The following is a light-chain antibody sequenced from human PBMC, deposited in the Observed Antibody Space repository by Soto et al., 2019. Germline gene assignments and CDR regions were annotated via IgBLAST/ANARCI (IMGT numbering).Light chain of an antibody. CDR2: EAF. CDR3: QHYTPWT. CDR1: QTVNSW. Sequence: EIQMTQSPSRLYASVGDTITLTCRASQTVNSWVTWYQQKPGKAPKLLIYEAFTLQSGVSSRLSGNGSGTEFSLTISSLQADDFGSYYCQHYTPWTFGPGTKVEI. V-gene: IGKV1-5*01. J-gene: IGKJ1*01.